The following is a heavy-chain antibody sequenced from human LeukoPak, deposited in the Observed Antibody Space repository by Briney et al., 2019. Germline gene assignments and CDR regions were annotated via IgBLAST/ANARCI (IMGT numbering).Heavy chain of an antibody. CDR2: IHYSGST. V-gene: IGHV4-39*07. J-gene: IGHJ6*03. Sequence: PSETLSLTCTVSGGSISSSSYYWGWIRQPPGKGLEWIGSIHYSGSTNYNPSLKSRVTISVDTSKNQFSLKLSSVTAADTAVYYCARGYCSGGSCYSYYYYNYMDVWGKGTTVTISS. D-gene: IGHD2-15*01. CDR1: GGSISSSSYY. CDR3: ARGYCSGGSCYSYYYYNYMDV.